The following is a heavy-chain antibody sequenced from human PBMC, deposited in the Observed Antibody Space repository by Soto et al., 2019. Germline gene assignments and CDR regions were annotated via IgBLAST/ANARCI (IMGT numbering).Heavy chain of an antibody. D-gene: IGHD5-18*01. CDR3: ARRDDSETFDI. CDR2: IYRGGGT. Sequence: EVQLVESGGGLIQPGGSLRLICAASGLSVTANYMTWVRQAPGKGLEWLSIIYRGGGTYYADSLKGRAIISRDGSRNMVFLQMNSLTAEDAGVYYCARRDDSETFDIWGRGTALNVSS. CDR1: GLSVTANY. V-gene: IGHV3-53*01. J-gene: IGHJ3*02.